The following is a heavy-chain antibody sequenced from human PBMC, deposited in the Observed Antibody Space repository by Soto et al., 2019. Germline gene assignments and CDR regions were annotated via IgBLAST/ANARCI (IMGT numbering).Heavy chain of an antibody. J-gene: IGHJ3*02. D-gene: IGHD2-15*01. CDR1: GYTFTSYA. V-gene: IGHV1-3*01. CDR2: INAGNGNT. Sequence: ASVKVSCKASGYTFTSYAMHWVRQAPGQRLEWMGWINAGNGNTKYSQKFQGRVTITRDTSASTAYMELSSLRSEDMAVYYCASELGYCSGGSCYDRDAFDIWGQGTMVTVSS. CDR3: ASELGYCSGGSCYDRDAFDI.